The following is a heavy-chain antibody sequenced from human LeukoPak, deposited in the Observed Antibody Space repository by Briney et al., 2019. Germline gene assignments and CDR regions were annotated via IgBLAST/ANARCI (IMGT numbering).Heavy chain of an antibody. D-gene: IGHD5-18*01. CDR2: IKQDGSEK. CDR3: ARDRRDNYGYNY. Sequence: GGSLRLSCTASGFIFTNYWMSWVRQALGKGLEWVANIKQDGSEKYYIDSVKGRFTISRDNAKNSLYLQMNSLRAEDTAVYYCARDRRDNYGYNYWGQGTLVTVSS. CDR1: GFIFTNYW. V-gene: IGHV3-7*01. J-gene: IGHJ4*02.